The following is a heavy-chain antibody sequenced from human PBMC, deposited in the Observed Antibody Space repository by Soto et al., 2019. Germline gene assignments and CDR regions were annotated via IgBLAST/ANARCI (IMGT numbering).Heavy chain of an antibody. J-gene: IGHJ6*02. D-gene: IGHD3-9*01. CDR3: AREFENRNYYYYYGMDV. V-gene: IGHV3-48*03. CDR2: ISSSGSTI. Sequence: SRTVARVSCSRYGTHQVSKEPGKWLEWVSYISSSGSTIYYADSLKGRFTISRDDAKNSLYLQMNSLRAEDTAVYYCAREFENRNYYYYYGMDVWGHEPTVTVS. CDR1: RVSCSRYG.